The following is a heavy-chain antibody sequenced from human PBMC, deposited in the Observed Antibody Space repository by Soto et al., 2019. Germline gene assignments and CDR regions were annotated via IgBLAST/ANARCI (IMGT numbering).Heavy chain of an antibody. J-gene: IGHJ4*02. CDR3: ARDPANLALAVAYFDS. CDR2: ISHTGRT. Sequence: SETLSLTCRVSGSSITNSFYWGWIRQSPEKGLEWIGSISHTGRTSYNPSLKSRVSISVDTSKNQFSLTLTSVTAADTAVYYCARDPANLALAVAYFDSWGQGTLVTVS. V-gene: IGHV4-38-2*02. CDR1: GSSITNSFY. D-gene: IGHD2-15*01.